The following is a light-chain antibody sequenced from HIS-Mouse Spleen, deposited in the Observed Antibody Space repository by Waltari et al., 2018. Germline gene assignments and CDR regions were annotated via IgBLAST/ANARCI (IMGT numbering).Light chain of an antibody. CDR3: CSYAGSSTWV. V-gene: IGLV2-23*01. CDR2: EGS. CDR1: SSDVGSYNL. Sequence: QSALTQPASVSGSPGQSITISCTGTSSDVGSYNLVPWYQQHPGKAPKLMIYEGSKRPSGVSNRFAGAKYGNTAYLTIPGHQAEDEADYYCCSYAGSSTWVFGGGTKLTVL. J-gene: IGLJ3*02.